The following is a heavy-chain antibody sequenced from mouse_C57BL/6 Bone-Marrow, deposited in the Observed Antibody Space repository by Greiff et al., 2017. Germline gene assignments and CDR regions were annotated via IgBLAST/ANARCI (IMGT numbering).Heavy chain of an antibody. V-gene: IGHV1-19*01. CDR3: ARYDYEFYAMDY. D-gene: IGHD2-4*01. J-gene: IGHJ4*01. Sequence: VQLQQSGPVLVKPGASVKMSCKASGYTFTDYYMNWVKQGNGKSLEWIGVINPYNGGTSYNQKFKGKATLTVDKSSSTAYMELNSLTSEDSAVYYCARYDYEFYAMDYWGQGTSVTVSS. CDR1: GYTFTDYY. CDR2: INPYNGGT.